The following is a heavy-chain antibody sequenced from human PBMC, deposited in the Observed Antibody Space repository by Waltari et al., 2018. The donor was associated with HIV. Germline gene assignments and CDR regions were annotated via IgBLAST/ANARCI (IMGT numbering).Heavy chain of an antibody. CDR3: ARTVSSIAARTFDY. V-gene: IGHV4-31*03. J-gene: IGHJ4*02. Sequence: QVQLQESGPGLVKPSQTLSLTCTVSGGSISSGGYYWSWIRQHPGKGLEWIGYIYYSGSTYYNPALKSRVTISVDTSKNQFSLKLSSVTAADTAVYYCARTVSSIAARTFDYWGQGTLVTVSS. D-gene: IGHD6-6*01. CDR2: IYYSGST. CDR1: GGSISSGGYY.